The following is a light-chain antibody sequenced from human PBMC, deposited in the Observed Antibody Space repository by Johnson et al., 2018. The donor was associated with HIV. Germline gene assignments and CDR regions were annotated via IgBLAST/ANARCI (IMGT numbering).Light chain of an antibody. CDR2: ENN. V-gene: IGLV1-51*02. Sequence: TQPPSVSAAPGQKVTISCSGSSSNIGNSYVSWYQQLPGTAPKLLIYENNKRPSGIPDRFSGSKSGTSATLGITGLQTGDDADYYCGTWDSSLSALYVFGTGTKVTVL. J-gene: IGLJ1*01. CDR1: SSNIGNSY. CDR3: GTWDSSLSALYV.